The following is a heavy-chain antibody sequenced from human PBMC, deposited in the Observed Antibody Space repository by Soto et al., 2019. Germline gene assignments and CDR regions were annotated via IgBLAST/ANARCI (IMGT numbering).Heavy chain of an antibody. CDR1: GGTFSSYT. D-gene: IGHD2-15*01. CDR3: ARDLCSGGSCYSGGSTNWFDP. CDR2: IIPMLDVA. J-gene: IGHJ5*02. V-gene: IGHV1-69*08. Sequence: QVQLVQSGAEVKKPGSTVKVSCKASGGTFSSYTISWVRQAPGQGLEWMGRIIPMLDVANYAQKFQGRVTITADKFTSTANMELSSLRSEDTAVYYCARDLCSGGSCYSGGSTNWFDPWGQGTLVTVSS.